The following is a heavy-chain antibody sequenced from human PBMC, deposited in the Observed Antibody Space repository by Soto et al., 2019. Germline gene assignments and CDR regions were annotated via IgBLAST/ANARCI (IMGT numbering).Heavy chain of an antibody. D-gene: IGHD2-8*01. V-gene: IGHV4-4*07. CDR1: GDSISNVY. CDR2: VSASART. J-gene: IGHJ2*01. CDR3: ATGMGRYLDL. Sequence: QVQLQESGPGLVKPSETLSLTCTVSGDSISNVYWSWIRQPAGKGLESMGRVSASARTNYNPSLLSRFTISLDTSKIPFSLPLTSVPAADTAVYFCATGMGRYLDLWGRGTLVIFSS.